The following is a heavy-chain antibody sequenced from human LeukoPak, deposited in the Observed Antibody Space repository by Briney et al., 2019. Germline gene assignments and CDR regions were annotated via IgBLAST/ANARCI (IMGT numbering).Heavy chain of an antibody. V-gene: IGHV1-2*02. CDR2: INPNSGGT. CDR3: ARDLLWFGELGSGY. J-gene: IGHJ4*02. CDR1: GYTFTGYY. Sequence: ASVKVSCTASGYTFTGYYMHWVRQAPGQGLEWMGWINPNSGGTNYAQKFQGRVTMTRDTSISTAYMELSRLRSDDTAVYYCARDLLWFGELGSGYWGQGTLVTVSS. D-gene: IGHD3-10*01.